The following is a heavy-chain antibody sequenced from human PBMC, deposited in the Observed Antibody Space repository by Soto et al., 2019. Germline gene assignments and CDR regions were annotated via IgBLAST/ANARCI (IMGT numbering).Heavy chain of an antibody. V-gene: IGHV3-23*01. CDR1: GFTFNTYV. CDR2: ISYSADKS. CDR3: ASRARTSTTIWGAFDV. D-gene: IGHD3-16*01. Sequence: EVQLLESGGGLVQPGGSLRLSCAASGFTFNTYVMNWVRQAPGKGLEWVSTISYSADKSHYADSVKGRFTISRDNSRHTLCLKMNSLRADNAALYYCASRARTSTTIWGAFDVSGQGTMVTVSS. J-gene: IGHJ3*01.